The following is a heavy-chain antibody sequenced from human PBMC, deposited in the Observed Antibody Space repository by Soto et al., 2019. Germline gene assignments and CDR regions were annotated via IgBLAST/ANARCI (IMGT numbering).Heavy chain of an antibody. CDR2: ITGSGGST. D-gene: IGHD4-17*01. CDR3: AKDRYGDYGGIDY. V-gene: IGHV3-23*01. Sequence: PGGSLRLSCAASGFTFSSAGMSWVRQAPGKGLEWVSVITGSGGSTYYADSVKGRFTISRDTSKNTLFLQMNSLRAEDTAVYYCAKDRYGDYGGIDYWGQGTMVTVSS. CDR1: GFTFSSAG. J-gene: IGHJ4*02.